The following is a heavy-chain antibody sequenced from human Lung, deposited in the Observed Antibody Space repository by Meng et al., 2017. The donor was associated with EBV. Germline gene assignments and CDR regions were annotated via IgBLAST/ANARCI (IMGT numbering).Heavy chain of an antibody. D-gene: IGHD1-26*01. CDR3: ARSTFDY. J-gene: IGHJ4*02. Sequence: QVQLPQWGAGLLKPSETLSLTCAVYGGSFSGSFSGYYWSWIRQAPGKGLEWIGEINDSGSTDYNPSLKNRLTVSVDRSKSQFSLELSSVTAADTAVYYCARSTFDYWGQGTLVTVSS. V-gene: IGHV4-34*01. CDR2: INDSGST. CDR1: GGSFSGSFSGYY.